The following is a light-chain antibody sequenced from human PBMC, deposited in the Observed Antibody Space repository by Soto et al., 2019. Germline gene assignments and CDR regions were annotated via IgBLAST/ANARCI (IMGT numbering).Light chain of an antibody. Sequence: SVMIQPPSASGTPGQTVTISCSGSSSNIGGNFVSWFLLLPGSAPKLLVYRNDQWPSGVPGRFSGSKSGTSASLAINGLRSEVVADYYCSSWVDSLPGFVLGPATKVTVL. CDR3: SSWVDSLPGFV. V-gene: IGLV1-47*01. CDR2: RND. CDR1: SSNIGGNF. J-gene: IGLJ1*01.